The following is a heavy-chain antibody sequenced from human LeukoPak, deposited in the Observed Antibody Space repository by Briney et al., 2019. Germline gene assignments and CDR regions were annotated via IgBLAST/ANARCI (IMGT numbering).Heavy chain of an antibody. CDR2: IYSDGST. CDR1: GFSFSLSA. D-gene: IGHD3-22*01. Sequence: GGSLKLSCATSGFSFSLSAMHWVRQASGKGLEWVSVIYSDGSTYYADSVKGRFTISRDNSKNTLYLQINSLRAEDTAVYYCARDYNYYHSSGYWYYFDYWGQGTLVTVSS. V-gene: IGHV3-66*01. J-gene: IGHJ4*02. CDR3: ARDYNYYHSSGYWYYFDY.